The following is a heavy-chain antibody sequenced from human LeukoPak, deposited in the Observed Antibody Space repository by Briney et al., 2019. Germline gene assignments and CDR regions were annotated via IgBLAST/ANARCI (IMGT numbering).Heavy chain of an antibody. Sequence: SETLSLTCTVSGGSISSYYWSWIRQPPGKGLEWIGSIYYSGSTYYNPSLKSRVTISVDTSKNQFSLKLSSVTAADTAVYYCARRTTGNAFDIWGQGTMVTVSS. CDR3: ARRTTGNAFDI. CDR1: GGSISSYY. V-gene: IGHV4-59*12. J-gene: IGHJ3*02. CDR2: IYYSGST. D-gene: IGHD1-1*01.